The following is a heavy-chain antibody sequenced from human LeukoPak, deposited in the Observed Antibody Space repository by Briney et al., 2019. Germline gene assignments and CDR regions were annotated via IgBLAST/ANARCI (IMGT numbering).Heavy chain of an antibody. J-gene: IGHJ2*01. CDR1: GYTFITYD. V-gene: IGHV1-8*01. CDR3: VRPPQEDRDLSTGIKTSNGSTP. Sequence: ASVTVSCKASGYTFITYDINWVRQATGQGPEWMGWINPNSGNAGYGKKFQGRVHLTRNTSTSTVYMEFSRLESDDTAIYYCVRPPQEDRDLSTGIKTSNGSTPGGR. D-gene: IGHD3-9*01. CDR2: INPNSGNA.